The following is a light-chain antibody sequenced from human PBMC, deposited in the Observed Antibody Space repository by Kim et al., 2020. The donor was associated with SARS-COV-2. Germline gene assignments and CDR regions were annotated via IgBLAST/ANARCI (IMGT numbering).Light chain of an antibody. J-gene: IGLJ2*01. CDR2: YDR. CDR3: KVWDISSDSVV. V-gene: IGLV3-21*04. CDR1: SIGGKI. Sequence: AAGNTAVCACGGNSIGGKIVHWYQQKPGQAPGLVMYYDRDRPSGIPERFSGSNSGNTATLIISRLEAGDEADYYCKVWDISSDSVVFGGGTQLTVL.